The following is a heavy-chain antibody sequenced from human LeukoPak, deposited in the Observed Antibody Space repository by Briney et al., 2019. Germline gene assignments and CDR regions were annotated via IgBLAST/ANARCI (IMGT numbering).Heavy chain of an antibody. J-gene: IGHJ3*02. CDR2: IKSDGSRT. CDR3: ARSIGGGAFDI. CDR1: GFTFSSYW. V-gene: IGHV3-74*01. D-gene: IGHD3-16*01. Sequence: GGSLRLSCAASGFTFSSYWMHWVRQAPGKGLVGVSFIKSDGSRTDYADSVKGRFTISRDNAKNTLYLQMNSLRAEDTAVYYCARSIGGGAFDIWGQGTVVTVSS.